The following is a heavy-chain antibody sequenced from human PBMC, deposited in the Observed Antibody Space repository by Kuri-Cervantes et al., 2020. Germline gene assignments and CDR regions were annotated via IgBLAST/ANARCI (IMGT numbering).Heavy chain of an antibody. V-gene: IGHV4-38-2*02. J-gene: IGHJ5*02. CDR2: INHSGST. D-gene: IGHD3-10*01. CDR3: ARERRITMVRGVHDWFDP. Sequence: GSLRLSCAVSGYSISSGYYWGWIRQPPGKGLEWIGEINHSGSTNYNPSLKSRVTISVDTSKNQFSLKLSSVTAADTAVYYCARERRITMVRGVHDWFDPWGQGTLVTVSS. CDR1: GYSISSGYY.